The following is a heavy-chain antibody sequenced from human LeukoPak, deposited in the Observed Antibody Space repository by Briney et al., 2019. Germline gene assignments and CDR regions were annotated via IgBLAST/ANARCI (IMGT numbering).Heavy chain of an antibody. CDR2: INTDGSTT. D-gene: IGHD6-19*01. Sequence: PGGSLRLSCVVSGFTFSNYRMHWVRQAPGKGLVWVSGINTDGSTTTYADSVKGRFTISRDNAKNTLYLQMNSLRAEDTAVYYCARLTVTGTNYWGQGTLVTVSS. CDR3: ARLTVTGTNY. CDR1: GFTFSNYR. V-gene: IGHV3-74*03. J-gene: IGHJ4*02.